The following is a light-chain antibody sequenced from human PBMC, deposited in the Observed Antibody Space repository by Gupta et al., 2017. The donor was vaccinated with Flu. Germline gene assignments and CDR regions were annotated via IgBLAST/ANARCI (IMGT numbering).Light chain of an antibody. CDR1: QSLLYSNGYNY. CDR3: MQPLNSPWT. V-gene: IGKV2-28*01. CDR2: LGS. Sequence: DIVMTQSQLSLAVTPGEPASISCRSSQSLLYSNGYNYVNWYLQKPGQSPQLLFHLGSNRASGVPDRCSGSGSGTYFTLKISRVEAEDVGIYFCMQPLNSPWTFGQGTKVEIK. J-gene: IGKJ1*01.